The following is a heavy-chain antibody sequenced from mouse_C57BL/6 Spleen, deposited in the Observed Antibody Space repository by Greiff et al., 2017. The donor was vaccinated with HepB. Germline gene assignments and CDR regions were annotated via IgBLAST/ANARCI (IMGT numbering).Heavy chain of an antibody. D-gene: IGHD2-1*01. V-gene: IGHV14-4*01. CDR2: IDPANGDT. CDR3: TFYYGNYVDY. Sequence: EVQLQQSGAELVRPGASVKLSCTASGFNIKDDYMHWVKQRPEQGLEWIGWIDPANGDTEHASKFQGKATITVYTSSNTAYQQLSSLTSEDTAVYYCTFYYGNYVDYWGQGTTLTVSS. CDR1: GFNIKDDY. J-gene: IGHJ2*01.